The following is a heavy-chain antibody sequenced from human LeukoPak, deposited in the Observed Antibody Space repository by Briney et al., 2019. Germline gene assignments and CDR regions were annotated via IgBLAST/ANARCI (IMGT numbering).Heavy chain of an antibody. CDR1: GFTFSSYW. CDR3: ASHSSSLYGNYYYYYMDV. Sequence: GGSLRLSCAASGFTFSSYWMSWVRQAPGKGLEWVANIKQDGSEKYYVDSVKGRFTISRDNAKNSLSLQMKSLRAEDTAVYYCASHSSSLYGNYYYYYMDVWGKGTTVTISS. D-gene: IGHD6-13*01. V-gene: IGHV3-7*01. CDR2: IKQDGSEK. J-gene: IGHJ6*03.